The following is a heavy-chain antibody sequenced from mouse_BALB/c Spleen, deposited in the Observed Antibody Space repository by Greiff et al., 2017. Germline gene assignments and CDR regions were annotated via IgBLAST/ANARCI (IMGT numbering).Heavy chain of an antibody. D-gene: IGHD2-10*02. CDR2: ISSGSSTI. J-gene: IGHJ2*01. Sequence: EVMLVESGGGLVQPGGSRKLSCAASGFTFSSFGMHWVRQAPEKGLEWVAYISSGSSTIYYADTVKGRFTISRDNARNILYLQMSSLRSEDTAMYYCARGLSPYGPYYFDYWGQGTTLTVSS. V-gene: IGHV5-17*02. CDR3: ARGLSPYGPYYFDY. CDR1: GFTFSSFG.